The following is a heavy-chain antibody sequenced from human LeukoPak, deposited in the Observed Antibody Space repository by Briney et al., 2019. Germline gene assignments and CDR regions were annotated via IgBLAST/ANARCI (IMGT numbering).Heavy chain of an antibody. CDR1: GFTFSSYG. J-gene: IGHJ4*02. CDR2: IWYDGSNK. Sequence: GRSLRLSCAASGFTFSSYGMHWVRQAPGKGLEWVAVIWYDGSNKYYADSVKGRFTISRDNSKNTLYLQMNSLRAEDTAVYYCARVYHSSDPFDYWGQGTLVTVSS. CDR3: ARVYHSSDPFDY. V-gene: IGHV3-33*01. D-gene: IGHD6-19*01.